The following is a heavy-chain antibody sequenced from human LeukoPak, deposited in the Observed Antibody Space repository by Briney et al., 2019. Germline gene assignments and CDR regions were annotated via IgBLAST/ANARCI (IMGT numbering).Heavy chain of an antibody. D-gene: IGHD2-2*01. Sequence: SETLSLTCAVYGGSFSGYYWSWIRQPPGKGLEWIGEINHSGSTNYNPSLKRRVTISVDTSKNQFSLKLSSVTAADTAVYYCARGPDIVVVPAAIYYGMDVWGQGTTVTVSS. J-gene: IGHJ6*02. CDR1: GGSFSGYY. V-gene: IGHV4-34*01. CDR2: INHSGST. CDR3: ARGPDIVVVPAAIYYGMDV.